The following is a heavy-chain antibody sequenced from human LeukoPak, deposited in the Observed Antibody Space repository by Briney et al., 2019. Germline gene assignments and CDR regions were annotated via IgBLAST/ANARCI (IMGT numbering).Heavy chain of an antibody. Sequence: SETLSLTCTVSGGSISSSSYYWGWIRQPPGKGLEWIGSIYYSRSTYYNPSLKSRATISVDTSKNQFSLKLSSVTAADTAVYYCARISHYYDSSGYYSGDYWGQGTLVTVSS. J-gene: IGHJ4*02. CDR2: IYYSRST. V-gene: IGHV4-39*01. CDR3: ARISHYYDSSGYYSGDY. D-gene: IGHD3-22*01. CDR1: GGSISSSSYY.